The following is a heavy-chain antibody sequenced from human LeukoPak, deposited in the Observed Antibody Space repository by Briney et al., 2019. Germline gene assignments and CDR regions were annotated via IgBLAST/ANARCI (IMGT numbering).Heavy chain of an antibody. D-gene: IGHD3-22*01. J-gene: IGHJ4*02. Sequence: GGSLRLSCAASGFTFSSHWMHWVRQAPGKGLVWVSRIKSDGGSTSYADSVKGRFTISRDNAKNTLYLQMNSLRAEDTAVYYCTTTMSSEPYYWGQGTLVTVSS. CDR3: TTTMSSEPYY. CDR1: GFTFSSHW. CDR2: IKSDGGST. V-gene: IGHV3-74*01.